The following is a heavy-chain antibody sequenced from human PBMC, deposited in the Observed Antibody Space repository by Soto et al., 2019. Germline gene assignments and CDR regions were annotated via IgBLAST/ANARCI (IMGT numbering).Heavy chain of an antibody. Sequence: QVQLVQSGAEVKKPGASVKVSCKASGYTFTSYGISWVRQAPGQGLEWMGWISAYNGNTNYAQKLQGRVTKTTDTSTSTAYIELRSLRSDDTAVYYCARVVAERRQLGRYAFDIWGQGTMVTVSS. D-gene: IGHD6-6*01. J-gene: IGHJ3*02. V-gene: IGHV1-18*01. CDR2: ISAYNGNT. CDR3: ARVVAERRQLGRYAFDI. CDR1: GYTFTSYG.